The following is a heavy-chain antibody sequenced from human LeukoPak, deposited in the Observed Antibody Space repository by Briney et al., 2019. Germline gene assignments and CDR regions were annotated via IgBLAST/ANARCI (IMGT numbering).Heavy chain of an antibody. CDR1: GFTFSSYG. Sequence: PGRSLRLSCAASGFTFSSYGMHWVRQAPGKGLEWVAVISYDGSNKYYADSVKGRFTISRDNSKNTLYLQMNSLRAEDTAAYYCAKLGSIMITFYDAFDIWGQGTMVTVSS. CDR3: AKLGSIMITFYDAFDI. V-gene: IGHV3-30*18. J-gene: IGHJ3*02. CDR2: ISYDGSNK. D-gene: IGHD3-16*01.